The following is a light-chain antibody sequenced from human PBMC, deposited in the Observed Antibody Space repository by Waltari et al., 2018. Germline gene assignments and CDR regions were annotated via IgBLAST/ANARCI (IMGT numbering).Light chain of an antibody. Sequence: DIVMTQTPLSLSVTPGQPASISCKSSQSLLHSDGKTYLFWYLQKPGQSPQLLIYEVSGRFSGVPDRVSGSGSGTDFTLKISRVEAEDVGVYYCMQGIHLPPYTFGQGTKLEIK. CDR2: EVS. V-gene: IGKV2-29*02. CDR3: MQGIHLPPYT. CDR1: QSLLHSDGKTY. J-gene: IGKJ2*01.